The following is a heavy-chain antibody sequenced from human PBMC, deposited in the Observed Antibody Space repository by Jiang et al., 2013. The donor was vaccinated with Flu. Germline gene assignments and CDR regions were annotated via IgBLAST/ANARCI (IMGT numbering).Heavy chain of an antibody. D-gene: IGHD3-22*01. Sequence: KPSQTLSLTCTVSGGSISSGGYYWSWIRQHPGKGLEWIGYIYYSGSTYYNPSLKSRVTISVDTSKNQFSLKLSSVTAADTAVYYCARVGDSSGYSDYWGQGTLVTVSS. V-gene: IGHV4-31*03. CDR1: GGSISSGGYY. J-gene: IGHJ4*02. CDR2: IYYSGST. CDR3: ARVGDSSGYSDY.